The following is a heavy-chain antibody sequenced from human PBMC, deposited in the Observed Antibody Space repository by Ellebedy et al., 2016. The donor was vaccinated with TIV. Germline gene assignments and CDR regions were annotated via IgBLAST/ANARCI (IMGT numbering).Heavy chain of an antibody. J-gene: IGHJ2*01. Sequence: AASVKVSCKVSGDTLTELSIHWVRQAPGKGLEWMGGFDPEDGETIYAQKVQGRVTMTEDTSTDTAYMELSSLRSEDTAVYYCVTDLEDGNYVRFFDLWGRGTRVTVSS. CDR2: FDPEDGET. V-gene: IGHV1-24*01. D-gene: IGHD3-16*01. CDR3: VTDLEDGNYVRFFDL. CDR1: GDTLTELS.